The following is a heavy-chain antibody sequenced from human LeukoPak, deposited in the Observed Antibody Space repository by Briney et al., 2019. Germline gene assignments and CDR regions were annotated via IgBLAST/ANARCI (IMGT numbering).Heavy chain of an antibody. CDR2: VNSDGSST. V-gene: IGHV3-74*01. CDR3: ARGSGDGYNWLFDP. Sequence: PGGSLRLSCAASGFTFSNYWMHWVRQAPGKGLVWVSRVNSDGSSTGYADSVKGRFTISRDSAKNTLYLQMNSLRAEDTAVYYCARGSGDGYNWLFDPWGQGTLVTVSS. D-gene: IGHD5-24*01. CDR1: GFTFSNYW. J-gene: IGHJ5*02.